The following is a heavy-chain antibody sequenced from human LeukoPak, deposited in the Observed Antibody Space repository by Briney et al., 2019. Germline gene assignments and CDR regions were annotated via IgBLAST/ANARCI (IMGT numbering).Heavy chain of an antibody. J-gene: IGHJ4*02. Sequence: PGGSLRLSCAPSAFTSSNYWMSWVRPAPGKGLEWVASIKQDGSERYHGDSVKGRFTISRDSAKNSLYLQMNSLIAEDTAVFYCARVQYSSSWFVDYWGQGTLVTVSS. CDR1: AFTSSNYW. CDR2: IKQDGSER. D-gene: IGHD6-13*01. CDR3: ARVQYSSSWFVDY. V-gene: IGHV3-7*01.